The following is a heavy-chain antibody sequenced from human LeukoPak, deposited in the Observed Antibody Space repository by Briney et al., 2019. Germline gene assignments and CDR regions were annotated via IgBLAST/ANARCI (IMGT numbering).Heavy chain of an antibody. CDR3: ARDRLEGGETFDS. CDR1: GFSFRSYS. CDR2: ITGSSSYI. Sequence: GGSLRLSCAASGFSFRSYSMDWVRQAPGKGLEWVSSITGSSSYISYADSVKGRFTISRDNAENSLFLQMNGLRPEGTAVYFCARDRLEGGETFDSWGQGTLVTVSS. J-gene: IGHJ4*02. V-gene: IGHV3-21*01. D-gene: IGHD1-1*01.